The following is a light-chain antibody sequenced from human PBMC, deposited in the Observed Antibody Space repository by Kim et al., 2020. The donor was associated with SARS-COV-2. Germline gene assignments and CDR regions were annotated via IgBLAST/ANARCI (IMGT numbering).Light chain of an antibody. J-gene: IGKJ4*01. CDR3: HQYGTSPQT. CDR1: QSVRDRS. Sequence: PGERATLSCRASQSVRDRSLAWYQQRPGQAPRLLMIAASDRTTGIPDRFSGSGSGTDFTLTISRLEHEDYAVYYCHQYGTSPQTFGGGTKVDIK. V-gene: IGKV3-20*01. CDR2: AAS.